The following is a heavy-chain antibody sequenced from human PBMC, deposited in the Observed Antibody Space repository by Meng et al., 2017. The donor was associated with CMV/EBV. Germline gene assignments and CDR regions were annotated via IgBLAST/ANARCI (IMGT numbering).Heavy chain of an antibody. V-gene: IGHV5-51*01. D-gene: IGHD3-3*01. Sequence: KVSCKGSGYSFTSYWIGWVRQRPGKGLEWMGIIYPGDSDTRYSPSFQGQVTIPADKSISTAYLQWSSLKASDTAMYYCARSFYDFWSGYPIPYYYYSMDVWGQGTTVTVSS. J-gene: IGHJ6*02. CDR3: ARSFYDFWSGYPIPYYYYSMDV. CDR1: GYSFTSYW. CDR2: IYPGDSDT.